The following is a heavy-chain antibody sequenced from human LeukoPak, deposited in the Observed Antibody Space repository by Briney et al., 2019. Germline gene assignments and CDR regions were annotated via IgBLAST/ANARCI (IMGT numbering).Heavy chain of an antibody. CDR3: ARVLGGYYDSSGYSKSLWFDP. CDR1: RGTLRSYP. J-gene: IGHJ5*02. D-gene: IGHD3-22*01. V-gene: IGHV1-69*05. Sequence: SVKVSRKASRGTLRSYPIRWLRQAPAQGLEGMGGIYPIFGTANYEQKYQGRVTITTGETSSTAYMELSNLRSENTAVYYCARVLGGYYDSSGYSKSLWFDPWGQGTLVTASS. CDR2: IYPIFGTA.